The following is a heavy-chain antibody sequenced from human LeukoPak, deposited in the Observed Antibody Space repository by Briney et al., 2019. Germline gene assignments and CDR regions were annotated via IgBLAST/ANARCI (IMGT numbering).Heavy chain of an antibody. CDR3: AKDRGYSSSWYYFDY. Sequence: GGSLRLSCAASGFTVSSNYMSWVRQAPGKGLEWVSVTYSGGSTFYADSVKGRFTISRDNSKNTLYLQMNSLRAEDTAVYYCAKDRGYSSSWYYFDYWGQGTLVTVAS. CDR1: GFTVSSNY. D-gene: IGHD6-13*01. J-gene: IGHJ4*02. CDR2: TYSGGST. V-gene: IGHV3-53*01.